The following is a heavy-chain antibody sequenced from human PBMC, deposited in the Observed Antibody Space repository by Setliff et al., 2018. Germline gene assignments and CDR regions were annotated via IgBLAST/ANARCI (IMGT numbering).Heavy chain of an antibody. J-gene: IGHJ4*02. CDR1: GDSIGRGSYY. CDR3: ARLSCSSNSCPFDF. V-gene: IGHV4-39*06. CDR2: VYYSGTT. D-gene: IGHD2-2*01. Sequence: SETLSLTCSVSGDSIGRGSYYWGWIRQPPGKGLEWIGSVYYSGTTYYNPSLKSRLTMSVDTSKNQFTLKVISVTAADTAVYYCARLSCSSNSCPFDFWVQGTLVTVSS.